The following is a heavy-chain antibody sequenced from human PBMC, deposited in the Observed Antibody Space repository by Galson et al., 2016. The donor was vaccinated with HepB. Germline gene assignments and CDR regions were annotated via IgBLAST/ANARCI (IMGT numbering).Heavy chain of an antibody. CDR3: ARDPSYYSGMDV. CDR1: GFLFSDYD. Sequence: LRLSCAASGFLFSDYDMHWVRQAPGKGLVWVSRINRDESSTSYADYVKGRFTISRDNAKNTLYLQMNSLRAEDTAVYYCARDPSYYSGMDVWGQGTTVTVSS. V-gene: IGHV3-74*01. J-gene: IGHJ6*02. CDR2: INRDESST.